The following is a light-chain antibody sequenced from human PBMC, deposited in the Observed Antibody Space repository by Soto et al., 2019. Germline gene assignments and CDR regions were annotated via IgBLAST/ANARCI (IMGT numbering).Light chain of an antibody. J-gene: IGLJ1*01. CDR3: SSYTSSSHYV. CDR2: DVS. Sequence: QSALTQPASVSGSPGQSITISCTRTSSDVGGYNYVSWYQQHPGKAPKLMIYDVSNRPSGVSNRFSGSKSGNTASLTISGLQADDEADYYCSSYTSSSHYVFGTGTKLTVL. V-gene: IGLV2-14*01. CDR1: SSDVGGYNY.